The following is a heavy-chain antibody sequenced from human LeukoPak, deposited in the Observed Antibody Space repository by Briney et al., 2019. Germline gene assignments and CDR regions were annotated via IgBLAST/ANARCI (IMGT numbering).Heavy chain of an antibody. V-gene: IGHV4-4*07. J-gene: IGHJ4*02. D-gene: IGHD3-22*01. Sequence: SETLSLTCTVSGGSISSYYWSWIRQPAGKGLEWIGRIYTSGSTNYNPSLKSRVTMSVDTSKNQFSLKLGSVTAADTAVYYCAGLNYYDSSERFDYWGQGTLVTLSS. CDR1: GGSISSYY. CDR2: IYTSGST. CDR3: AGLNYYDSSERFDY.